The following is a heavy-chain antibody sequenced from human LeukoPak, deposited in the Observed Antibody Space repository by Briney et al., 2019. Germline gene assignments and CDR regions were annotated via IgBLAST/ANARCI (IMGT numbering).Heavy chain of an antibody. J-gene: IGHJ4*02. CDR1: GYTFTVYY. CDR3: ARSIVGATSLFDY. D-gene: IGHD1-26*01. V-gene: IGHV1-2*04. CDR2: INPNSGGT. Sequence: ASVKVSCKASGYTFTVYYMHWVRQAPGQGLEWMGWINPNSGGTNYAQKFQGWVTMTRDTSISTAYMELSRLRSDDTAVYYCARSIVGATSLFDYWGQGTLVTVSS.